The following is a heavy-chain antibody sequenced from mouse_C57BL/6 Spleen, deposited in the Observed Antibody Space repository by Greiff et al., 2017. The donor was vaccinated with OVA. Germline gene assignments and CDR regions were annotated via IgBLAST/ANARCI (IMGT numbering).Heavy chain of an antibody. CDR2: INPNNGGT. Sequence: VQLQQSGPELVKPGASVKIPCKASGYTFTDYNMDWVKQSHGKSLEWIGDINPNNGGTIYTQKFKGKATLTVDKSSSTAYMELRSLTSEDTAVYYCARPYYYGSHWYFDVWGTGTTVTVSS. CDR3: ARPYYYGSHWYFDV. J-gene: IGHJ1*03. CDR1: GYTFTDYN. D-gene: IGHD1-1*01. V-gene: IGHV1-18*01.